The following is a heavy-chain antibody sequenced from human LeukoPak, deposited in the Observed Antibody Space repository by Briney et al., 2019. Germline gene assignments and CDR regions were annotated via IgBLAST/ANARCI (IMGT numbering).Heavy chain of an antibody. V-gene: IGHV3-66*01. J-gene: IGHJ4*02. D-gene: IGHD5-18*01. CDR3: ARANSYGYGGFDY. CDR1: GFTVSSNY. Sequence: GGSLRLSCAASGFTVSSNYMSWVRQAPGKGLEWVSVIYSGGSTYYADSVKGRFTISRDNSRNTLYLQMNSLRAEDTAVYYCARANSYGYGGFDYWGQGTLVTVSS. CDR2: IYSGGST.